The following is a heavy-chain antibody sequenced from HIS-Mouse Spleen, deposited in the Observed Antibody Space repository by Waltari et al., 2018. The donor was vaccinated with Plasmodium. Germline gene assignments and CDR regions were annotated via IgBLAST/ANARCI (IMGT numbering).Heavy chain of an antibody. CDR3: ARTTYSSSSAKYYYYGMDV. D-gene: IGHD6-6*01. CDR1: GFSLSTSGMC. Sequence: QVTLRESGPALVKPTQTLTLTFTFSGFSLSTSGMCVSWIRQPPGKALEWLARIDWDDDKYYSTSRKTRLTISKDTSKNQVVLTMTNMDPVDTATYYCARTTYSSSSAKYYYYGMDVWGQGTTVTVSS. J-gene: IGHJ6*02. CDR2: IDWDDDK. V-gene: IGHV2-70*15.